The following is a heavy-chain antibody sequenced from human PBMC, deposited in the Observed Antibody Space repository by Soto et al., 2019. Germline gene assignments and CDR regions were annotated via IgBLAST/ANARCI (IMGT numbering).Heavy chain of an antibody. CDR1: GGTFSSYA. V-gene: IGHV1-69*13. Sequence: ASVKVSCKASGGTFSSYAIRWVRQAPGQGLEWMGGIIPIFGTANYAQKFQGRVTITADESTSTAYMELSSLRSEDTAVYYCARVRAVRGVSRSIKFDYWGQGTLVTVSS. J-gene: IGHJ4*02. D-gene: IGHD3-10*01. CDR3: ARVRAVRGVSRSIKFDY. CDR2: IIPIFGTA.